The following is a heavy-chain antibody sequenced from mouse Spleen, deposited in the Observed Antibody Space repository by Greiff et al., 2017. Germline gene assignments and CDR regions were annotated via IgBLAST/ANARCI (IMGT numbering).Heavy chain of an antibody. CDR2: INPSSGYT. Sequence: VKLVESGAELARPGASVKMSCKASGYTFTSYTMHWVKQRPGQGLEWIGYINPSSGYTKYNQKFKDKATLTADKSSSTAYMQLSSLTSEDSAVYYCARSRGSVYAMDYWGQGTSVTVSS. J-gene: IGHJ4*01. CDR3: ARSRGSVYAMDY. D-gene: IGHD1-1*01. V-gene: IGHV1-4*01. CDR1: GYTFTSYT.